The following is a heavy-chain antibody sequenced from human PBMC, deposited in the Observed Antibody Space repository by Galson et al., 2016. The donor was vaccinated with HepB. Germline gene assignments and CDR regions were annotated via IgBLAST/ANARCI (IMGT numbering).Heavy chain of an antibody. J-gene: IGHJ6*02. V-gene: IGHV3-9*01. D-gene: IGHD2-2*01. CDR3: AKAGKPCVGHTCYLYYYYGMDV. CDR1: GFTFDDYA. Sequence: SLRLSCAASGFTFDDYAMHWVRRTPGKGLEWVSGISWNSGIIGYADSVKGRFTISSDTAKNSLYLQMNSLRPEDTALYYCAKAGKPCVGHTCYLYYYYGMDVWGQGTTVTVSS. CDR2: ISWNSGII.